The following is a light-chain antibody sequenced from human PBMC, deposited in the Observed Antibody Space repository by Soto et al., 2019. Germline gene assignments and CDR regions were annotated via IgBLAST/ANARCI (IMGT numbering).Light chain of an antibody. CDR2: DVS. CDR1: SSDVGGYNY. J-gene: IGLJ1*01. CDR3: SSYTSSSTLVV. Sequence: QSALTQPASVSGSPGPSITISCTGTSSDVGGYNYVSWYQQHPGKAPKLMIYDVSNRPSGVSNRFSGSKSGNTASLTISGLQAEDEADYYCSSYTSSSTLVVFGTGTELTVL. V-gene: IGLV2-14*01.